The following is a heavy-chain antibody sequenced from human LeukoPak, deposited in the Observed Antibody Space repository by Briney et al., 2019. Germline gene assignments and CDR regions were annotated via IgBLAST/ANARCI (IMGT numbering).Heavy chain of an antibody. CDR2: ISGTA. CDR3: ASSTYYDFWSGKTFDY. Sequence: SETLSLTCTVSGGSVSSNSYYWGWIRQPPGKGLEWIGSISGTAYYNPSLKSRVTISVDTSKNQFSLKLSSVTAADTAVYYCASSTYYDFWSGKTFDYWGQGTLVTVSS. V-gene: IGHV4-39*07. J-gene: IGHJ4*02. CDR1: GGSVSSNSYY. D-gene: IGHD3-3*01.